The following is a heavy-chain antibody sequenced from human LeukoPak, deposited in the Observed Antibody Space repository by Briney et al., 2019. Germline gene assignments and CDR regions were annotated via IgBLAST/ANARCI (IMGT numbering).Heavy chain of an antibody. CDR1: GFTFSSYG. J-gene: IGHJ4*02. D-gene: IGHD1-26*01. V-gene: IGHV3-30*02. Sequence: GGSLRLSCAASGFTFSSYGMHWVRQAPGKGLEWVTFIRYDGSDTYYADSVKGRFTISRDNSKNTLFLQMNSLRAEDTAVYYCAKDPLRRRERPTSYFDYWGQGTLVTVSS. CDR3: AKDPLRRRERPTSYFDY. CDR2: IRYDGSDT.